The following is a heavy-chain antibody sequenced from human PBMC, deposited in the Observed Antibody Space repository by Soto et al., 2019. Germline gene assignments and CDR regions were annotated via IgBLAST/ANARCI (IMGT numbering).Heavy chain of an antibody. V-gene: IGHV1-18*01. CDR3: ARGTNYGDYVYGFDY. Sequence: GASVKVSCKASGYTFTSYGISWVRQAPGQGLEWMGWISAYNGNTNYAQKLQGRVTMTTDTSTSTAYMELRSLRSDDTAVYYCARGTNYGDYVYGFDYWGQGTLVTVSS. CDR1: GYTFTSYG. J-gene: IGHJ4*02. D-gene: IGHD4-17*01. CDR2: ISAYNGNT.